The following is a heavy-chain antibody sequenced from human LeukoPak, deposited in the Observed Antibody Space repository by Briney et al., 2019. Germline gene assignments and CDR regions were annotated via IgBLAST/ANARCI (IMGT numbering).Heavy chain of an antibody. D-gene: IGHD5-18*01. CDR1: GFTFSSYS. CDR3: ARNKKGDRYTYGHDY. Sequence: GGSLRLSCAASGFTFSSYSMNWVRQAPGKGLEWVSSISSSSSYIYYADSVKGRFTISRDNAKNSLYLQMNSLRAEDTAVYYCARNKKGDRYTYGHDYWGQGTLVTVSS. V-gene: IGHV3-21*01. J-gene: IGHJ4*02. CDR2: ISSSSSYI.